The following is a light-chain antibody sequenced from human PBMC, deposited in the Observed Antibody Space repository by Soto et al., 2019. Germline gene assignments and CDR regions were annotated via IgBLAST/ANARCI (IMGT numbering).Light chain of an antibody. CDR3: QQSYSLPCT. CDR1: QSVGSC. Sequence: DIQMTQSPSSLSASVGDRVTITCRASQSVGSCLNWYQQRPGIAPKLLIYGTYTLQSRAPSRFSGSGAGTDFTLIISSLQPEDFGTDYCQQSYSLPCTLGQGTKLEI. V-gene: IGKV1-39*01. CDR2: GTY. J-gene: IGKJ2*02.